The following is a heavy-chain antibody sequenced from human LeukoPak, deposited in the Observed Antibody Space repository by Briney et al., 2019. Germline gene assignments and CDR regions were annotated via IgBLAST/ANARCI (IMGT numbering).Heavy chain of an antibody. CDR2: IYYSGST. V-gene: IGHV4-61*01. CDR1: GVSVSSGSYY. D-gene: IGHD1-26*01. CDR3: ARHGRGSYYWPFDY. Sequence: PSETLSLTCTVSGVSVSSGSYYWSWIRQPPGKGPEWIGYIYYSGSTNYNPSLKSRVTISVDTSKNQFSLKLSSVTATDTAVYFCARHGRGSYYWPFDYWGQGTLVTVSS. J-gene: IGHJ4*02.